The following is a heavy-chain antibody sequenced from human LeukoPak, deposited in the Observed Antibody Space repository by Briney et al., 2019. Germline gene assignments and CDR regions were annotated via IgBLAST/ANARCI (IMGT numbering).Heavy chain of an antibody. CDR2: ISGSGSTT. V-gene: IGHV3-23*01. CDR1: EFTFNSYA. J-gene: IGHJ4*02. D-gene: IGHD6-13*01. Sequence: GGSLRLSCAASEFTFNSYAMGWVRQAPGKGLEWVSDISGSGSTTYYADSVKGRFTISRDNSKNTLYLQMNSLRAEDTAVYYCAKGGTAAAGTAFYFDYWGQGTLVTVSS. CDR3: AKGGTAAAGTAFYFDY.